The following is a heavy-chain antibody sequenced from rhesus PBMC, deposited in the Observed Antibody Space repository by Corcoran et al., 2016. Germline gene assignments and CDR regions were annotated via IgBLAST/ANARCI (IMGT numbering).Heavy chain of an antibody. CDR3: ARGIVVVGCFDL. J-gene: IGHJ2*01. D-gene: IGHD3-16*01. Sequence: QVQLQESGPGLVKPSETLSLTCAVSGGSFSGYYWGWIRQPPGKGLGWIGYIGGSRGSNDYNPPLKSRVTISTDTSKNQCALKLSSVTAADTAVYYWARGIVVVGCFDLWGPGTPITISS. CDR2: IGGSRGSN. V-gene: IGHV4-165*01. CDR1: GGSFSGYY.